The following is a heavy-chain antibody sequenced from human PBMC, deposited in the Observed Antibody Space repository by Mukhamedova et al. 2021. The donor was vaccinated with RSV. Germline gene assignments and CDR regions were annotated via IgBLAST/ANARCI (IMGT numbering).Heavy chain of an antibody. V-gene: IGHV1-2*02. CDR2: GT. J-gene: IGHJ3*02. D-gene: IGHD3-10*01. CDR3: ARAAVRSDSFDI. Sequence: GTNSAQKFQGSVTMTRDTSISTAYMELSRLTSDDTAAYYCARAAVRSDSFDIWGQGTMVTVSS.